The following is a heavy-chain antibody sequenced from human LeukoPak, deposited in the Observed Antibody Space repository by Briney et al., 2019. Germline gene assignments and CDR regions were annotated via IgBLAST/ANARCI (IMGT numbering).Heavy chain of an antibody. J-gene: IGHJ5*02. CDR3: ARLPLDGYGDYGWFDP. CDR1: GGSISSYY. CDR2: LYYSGST. Sequence: SETLSLTCTVSGGSISSYYWSWLRQPPGRGLEWIGYLYYSGSTNYNPSLKSRITISVDTSKNQFSLKLSSVTAADTAVYYCARLPLDGYGDYGWFDPGCQGTRVTVSA. D-gene: IGHD4-17*01. V-gene: IGHV4-59*08.